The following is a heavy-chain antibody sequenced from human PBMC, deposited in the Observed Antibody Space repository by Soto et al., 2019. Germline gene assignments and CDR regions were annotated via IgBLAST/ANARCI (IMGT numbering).Heavy chain of an antibody. J-gene: IGHJ4*02. CDR3: AREAIIVIAAPEYYFDE. D-gene: IGHD3-22*01. CDR2: IYSGGYT. CDR1: GFDVSNTD. Sequence: GGSLRLSCAASGFDVSNTDMSWVRQAPGKGLEWVSVIYSGGYTNYADSVKGRFIVSRDSPKNTLYLQMDSLRAEDTAVYYCAREAIIVIAAPEYYFDERGQGTLVTGSS. V-gene: IGHV3-66*01.